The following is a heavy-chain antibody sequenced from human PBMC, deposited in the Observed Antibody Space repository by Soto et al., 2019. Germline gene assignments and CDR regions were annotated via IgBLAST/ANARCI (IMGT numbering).Heavy chain of an antibody. CDR2: IYCSGST. J-gene: IGHJ4*02. CDR3: ARHHYYDSSGYSPFDY. CDR1: GGPISSGGYN. D-gene: IGHD3-22*01. Sequence: PSETLSLTCTVSGGPISSGGYNWSWIRQHPGKGLVWLGYIYCSGSTYYNPSLKSRVTISVDTSKNQFSLKLSSVTAANTAVYYCARHHYYDSSGYSPFDYWGQGALVTVSS. V-gene: IGHV4-31*03.